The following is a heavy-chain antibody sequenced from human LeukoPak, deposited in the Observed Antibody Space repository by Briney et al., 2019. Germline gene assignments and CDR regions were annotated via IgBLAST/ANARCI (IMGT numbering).Heavy chain of an antibody. CDR3: ARHPSKYDILTGYHIAPPDY. CDR1: GGSISSSDDY. CDR2: IYYSGNT. V-gene: IGHV4-39*01. Sequence: SETLSLTCTVSGGSISSSDDYWGWIRQPPGKGLEWIGTIYYSGNTYDNPSLKSRLTISVDTSKNQFSLKLSSVTAADTAVYYCARHPSKYDILTGYHIAPPDYWGQGTLVTVSS. D-gene: IGHD3-9*01. J-gene: IGHJ4*02.